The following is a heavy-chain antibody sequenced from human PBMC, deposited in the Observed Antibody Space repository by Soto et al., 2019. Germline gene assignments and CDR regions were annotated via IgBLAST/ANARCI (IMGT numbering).Heavy chain of an antibody. V-gene: IGHV4-34*01. J-gene: IGHJ6*02. D-gene: IGHD5-18*01. Sequence: QVQLQQWGAGLLKPSETLSLTCAVYGGSFSGYYWSWIRQPPGKGLEWIGEINHSGSTNYNPSLDTQHSISVDTSKNQFALKLSSLPAADTAVYYCARGPTVTYYCGMDIWGQGTTVTVSS. CDR2: INHSGST. CDR3: ARGPTVTYYCGMDI. CDR1: GGSFSGYY.